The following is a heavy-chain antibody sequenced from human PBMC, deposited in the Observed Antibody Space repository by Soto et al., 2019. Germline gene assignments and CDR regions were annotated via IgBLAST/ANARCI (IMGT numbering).Heavy chain of an antibody. Sequence: ETLSLTCAVYGGSFSGYYWSWIRQPPGKGLEWIGEVNHSGSTNYNPSLKSRVTISVDTSKNQFSLKLSSVTAADTAVYYCARGLRYNWNYVVYYYYGMDVWGQGTTVT. V-gene: IGHV4-34*01. CDR1: GGSFSGYY. CDR2: VNHSGST. CDR3: ARGLRYNWNYVVYYYYGMDV. D-gene: IGHD1-7*01. J-gene: IGHJ6*02.